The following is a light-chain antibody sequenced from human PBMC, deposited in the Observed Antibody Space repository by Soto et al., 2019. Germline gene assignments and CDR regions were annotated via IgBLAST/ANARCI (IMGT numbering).Light chain of an antibody. CDR1: QSVATN. CDR3: QQYNKLPQT. J-gene: IGKJ1*01. Sequence: EAVLTQSPATLSVFPGERATLSCRASQSVATNLAWYQQRPGQAPRLLIYGASKRAIGLPARFSGSGSGTEFTITITSLQSEVFAVYYCQQYNKLPQTFGQGTKVDIK. V-gene: IGKV3-15*01. CDR2: GAS.